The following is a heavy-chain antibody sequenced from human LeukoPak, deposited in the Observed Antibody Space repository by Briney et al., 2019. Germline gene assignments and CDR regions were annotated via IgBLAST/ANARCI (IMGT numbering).Heavy chain of an antibody. V-gene: IGHV3-23*01. J-gene: IGHJ6*03. CDR1: GFTLSSYG. D-gene: IGHD3-22*01. Sequence: PGGSLRLSCAASGFTLSSYGMSWVRQAPGKGLEWVSAISGSGGSTYYADSVKGRFTISRDNSKNTLYLQMNSLRAEDTAVYYCAKGDSNLYYYYYMDVWGEATTVTISS. CDR3: AKGDSNLYYYYYMDV. CDR2: ISGSGGST.